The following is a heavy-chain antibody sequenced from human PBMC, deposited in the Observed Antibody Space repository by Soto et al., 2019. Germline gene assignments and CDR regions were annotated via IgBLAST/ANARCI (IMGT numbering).Heavy chain of an antibody. D-gene: IGHD6-19*01. V-gene: IGHV3-23*01. J-gene: IGHJ4*02. CDR3: AKGTSNGGWFNPFDY. CDR2: LSGSGTST. CDR1: GFTFVNYA. Sequence: GGSLRLSCAASGFTFVNYARNWVRQAPGKGLEWVATLSGSGTSTYYTDSVKGRFTISRDNSRNTLYLKMNSLRAEDAAVYYCAKGTSNGGWFNPFDYWGQGTLVTVSS.